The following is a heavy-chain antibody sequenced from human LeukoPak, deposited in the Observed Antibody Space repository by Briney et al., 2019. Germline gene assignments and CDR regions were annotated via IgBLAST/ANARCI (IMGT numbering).Heavy chain of an antibody. D-gene: IGHD5-12*01. CDR2: ISGSTGYT. V-gene: IGHV3-11*03. Sequence: SGGSLRLSCAASGFTFSDYYMSWIRQAPGKGLEWVSYISGSTGYTNYADSVKGRFTISRDNAKNSLFLLMNSLRAEDTAVYYCARTNSGYDSFDYWGQGTLVTVSS. CDR1: GFTFSDYY. CDR3: ARTNSGYDSFDY. J-gene: IGHJ4*02.